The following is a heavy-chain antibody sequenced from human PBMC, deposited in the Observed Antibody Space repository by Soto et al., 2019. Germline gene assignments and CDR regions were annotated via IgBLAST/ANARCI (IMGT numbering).Heavy chain of an antibody. CDR1: GASISSSNW. D-gene: IGHD3-3*01. J-gene: IGHJ6*02. V-gene: IGHV4-4*02. CDR2: IYHSGST. CDR3: ARDQVTTIFGVVGMDV. Sequence: QVQLQESGPGLVKPSGTLSLTCAVSGASISSSNWWSWVRQPPGKGLEWIGEIYHSGSTNYNPSLKSRLTISVDKSKNQFSLKLSSVTAADTAMYYCARDQVTTIFGVVGMDVWGQGTTVTVSS.